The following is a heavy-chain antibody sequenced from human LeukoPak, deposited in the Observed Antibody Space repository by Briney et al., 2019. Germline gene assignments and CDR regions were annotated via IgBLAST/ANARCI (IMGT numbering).Heavy chain of an antibody. D-gene: IGHD3-22*01. Sequence: GGSLRLSCAASGFTFSSYGMHWVRQAPGKGLEWVAVISYDGSNKYYADSVKGRFTISRDNSKNTLYLQMNSLRAEDTAVYYCRTMIVVVITHDAFDIWGQGTMVTVSS. J-gene: IGHJ3*02. CDR3: RTMIVVVITHDAFDI. CDR2: ISYDGSNK. CDR1: GFTFSSYG. V-gene: IGHV3-30*03.